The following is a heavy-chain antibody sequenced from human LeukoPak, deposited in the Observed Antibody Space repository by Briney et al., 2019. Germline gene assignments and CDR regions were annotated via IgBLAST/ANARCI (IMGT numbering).Heavy chain of an antibody. V-gene: IGHV4-34*01. D-gene: IGHD2-2*01. CDR1: GGSFSGYY. CDR3: ARGRGVVPFDY. Sequence: SETLSLTCAVYGGSFSGYYWSWIRQPPGKGLEWIGEINHSGSTNYNPSLKSRVTISVDTSKNQFSLKLSSVTAADTAVYYCARGRGVVPFDYWGQGTLVTASS. CDR2: INHSGST. J-gene: IGHJ4*02.